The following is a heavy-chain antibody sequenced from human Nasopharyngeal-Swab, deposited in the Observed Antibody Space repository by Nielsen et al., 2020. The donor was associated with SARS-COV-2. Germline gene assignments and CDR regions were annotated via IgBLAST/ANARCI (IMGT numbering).Heavy chain of an antibody. Sequence: GESLKISCAASGFTFSSYGMHWVRRAPGKGLEWVAVISYDGSNKYYADSVKGRFTISRDNSKNTLYLQMNSLRAEDTAVYYCAKGRIAVAGPLDYWGQGTLVTVSS. J-gene: IGHJ4*02. V-gene: IGHV3-30*18. D-gene: IGHD6-19*01. CDR1: GFTFSSYG. CDR3: AKGRIAVAGPLDY. CDR2: ISYDGSNK.